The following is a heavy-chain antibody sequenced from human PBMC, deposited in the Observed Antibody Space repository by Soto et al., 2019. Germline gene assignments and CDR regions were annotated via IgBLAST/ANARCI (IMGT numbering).Heavy chain of an antibody. D-gene: IGHD2-2*01. J-gene: IGHJ4*02. CDR2: ISYDGDNE. V-gene: IGHV3-30*18. CDR3: AKDGGPVYCNSPGCSAKHFDY. CDR1: GFTFSNYG. Sequence: QVQLVESGGGVVQPGRSLRLSCAASGFTFSNYGMHWVRLAPGKGLEWVAIISYDGDNEYYADSVRGRFTISRDNSKNTLYLQTSSLRHEDTAVYYCAKDGGPVYCNSPGCSAKHFDYWGQGTLVTVSS.